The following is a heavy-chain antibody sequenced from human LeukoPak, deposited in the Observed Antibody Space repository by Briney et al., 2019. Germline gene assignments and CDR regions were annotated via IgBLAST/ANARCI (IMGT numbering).Heavy chain of an antibody. J-gene: IGHJ4*02. V-gene: IGHV1-46*01. Sequence: GASVKVSCKASGRTFSSYAISWVRQAPGQGLEWMGIINPSGGSTSYPQKFQGRVTMTRDTSTSTVYMELSSLRSEDTAVYYCARNFLRPPYGSKDYWGQGTLVTVSS. CDR3: ARNFLRPPYGSKDY. CDR2: INPSGGST. D-gene: IGHD3-10*01. CDR1: GRTFSSYA.